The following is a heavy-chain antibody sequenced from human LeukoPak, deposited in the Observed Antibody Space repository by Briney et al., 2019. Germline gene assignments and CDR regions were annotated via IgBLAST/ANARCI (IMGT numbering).Heavy chain of an antibody. J-gene: IGHJ4*02. CDR1: GFTFSSYW. D-gene: IGHD3-16*01. CDR3: ATEAVDYVWGSSAEDFDY. V-gene: IGHV3-7*01. CDR2: IKHDGSEK. Sequence: SGGSLRLSCAASGFTFSSYWMSWVRQAPGKGLEWVANIKHDGSEKYYVDSVKGRFSISRDNAKNSLYLQMNSLRAEDTAVYYCATEAVDYVWGSSAEDFDYWGQGTLVAVSS.